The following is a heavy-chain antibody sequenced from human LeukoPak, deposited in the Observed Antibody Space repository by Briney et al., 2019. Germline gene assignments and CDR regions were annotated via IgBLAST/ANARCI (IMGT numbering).Heavy chain of an antibody. V-gene: IGHV4-34*01. Sequence: SPSETLSLTCAVYGGSFSGYYWSWIRQPPGKGLEWIGEINHSGSTNYNPSLKSRATISVDTSKNQFSLKLSSVTAADTAVYYCARVEGYCSSTSCYYYYYYGMDVWGQGTTVTVSS. CDR2: INHSGST. J-gene: IGHJ6*02. CDR3: ARVEGYCSSTSCYYYYYYGMDV. D-gene: IGHD2-2*01. CDR1: GGSFSGYY.